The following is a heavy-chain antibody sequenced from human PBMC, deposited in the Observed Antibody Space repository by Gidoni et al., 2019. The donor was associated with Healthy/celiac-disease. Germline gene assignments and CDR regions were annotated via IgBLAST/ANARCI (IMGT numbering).Heavy chain of an antibody. CDR2: ISSSGTTT. CDR3: ASSPGSRYYMGSDY. CDR1: VFTFSDHY. Sequence: QVQLVESGGGLVKPGGSLRLSCAASVFTFSDHYMGWIRQAPGKGLEWVSYISSSGTTTYYADSVKGRFTISRDNAKNSLYLQMNSLRAEDTAVYYCASSPGSRYYMGSDYWVQGTLVTVSS. D-gene: IGHD3-3*01. V-gene: IGHV3-11*01. J-gene: IGHJ4*02.